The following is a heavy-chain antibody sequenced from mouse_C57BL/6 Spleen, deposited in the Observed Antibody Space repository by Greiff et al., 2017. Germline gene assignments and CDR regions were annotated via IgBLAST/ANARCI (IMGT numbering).Heavy chain of an antibody. Sequence: QVQLQQPGAELVRPGTSVTLSCKASGYTFTSYWMHWVKPRPGQGLEWIGVIDPSDSYTNYNQKFQGKATWTVDTSSSTAYMQLSSLTSEDSAVYYCARSGGSSGPYAMDYWGQGTSVTVSS. CDR2: IDPSDSYT. J-gene: IGHJ4*01. CDR3: ARSGGSSGPYAMDY. CDR1: GYTFTSYW. V-gene: IGHV1-59*01. D-gene: IGHD3-2*02.